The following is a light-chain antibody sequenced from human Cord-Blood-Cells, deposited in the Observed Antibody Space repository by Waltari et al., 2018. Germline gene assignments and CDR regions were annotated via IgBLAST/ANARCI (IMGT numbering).Light chain of an antibody. CDR1: SSDVGGYNY. CDR2: DVS. Sequence: QSALTQPASVSGSPGQSITISCTGTSSDVGGYNYVSWYQQHPGKAPKLMIYDVSKQPSGISNRFSGSKSGNTASLTISGLQAEDEADYYCSSYTSSSTWVFGGGTKLTVL. V-gene: IGLV2-14*01. CDR3: SSYTSSSTWV. J-gene: IGLJ3*02.